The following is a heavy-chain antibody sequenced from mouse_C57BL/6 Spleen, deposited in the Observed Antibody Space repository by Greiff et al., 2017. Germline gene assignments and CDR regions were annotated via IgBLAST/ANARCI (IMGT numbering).Heavy chain of an antibody. CDR2: IYPGDGDT. CDR3: ARRDYDYLYAMDY. V-gene: IGHV1-82*01. Sequence: VQRVESGPELVKPGASVKISCKASGYAFSSSWMNWVKQRPGKGLEGIGRIYPGDGDTNYNGKFKGKATLTADKSSSTAYMQLSSLTSEDSAVYFCARRDYDYLYAMDYWGQGTSVTVAS. CDR1: GYAFSSSW. J-gene: IGHJ4*01. D-gene: IGHD2-4*01.